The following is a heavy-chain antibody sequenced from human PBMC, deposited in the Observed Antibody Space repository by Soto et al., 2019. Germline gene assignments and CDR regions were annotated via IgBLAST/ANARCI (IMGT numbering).Heavy chain of an antibody. J-gene: IGHJ4*02. V-gene: IGHV2-5*02. CDR3: AHTSGGGNSACFDY. CDR2: IYWDDDK. D-gene: IGHD2-21*02. Sequence: QITLKESGPTLVKPTQTLTLTCTFSGFSLSTSRVGVGWIRQPPGKALEWLALIYWDDDKRYSPSLKSRLTITKDTSKNQVVLTMTNTDPVGTATYYCAHTSGGGNSACFDYWGQGTLVTVSS. CDR1: GFSLSTSRVG.